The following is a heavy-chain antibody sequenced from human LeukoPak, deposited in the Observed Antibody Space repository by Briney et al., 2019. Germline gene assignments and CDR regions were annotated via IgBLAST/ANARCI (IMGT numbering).Heavy chain of an antibody. Sequence: PGGSLRLSCAASGFTFNSYAMSWVRQAPGKGLEWVSAISASGGTTYYADSVKGRFTISRDNSENTLFLQMNSLRAEDMAVYYCAKEPREYCSSTSCPNWFDLWGQGTLVTVYS. D-gene: IGHD2-2*01. CDR2: ISASGGTT. CDR3: AKEPREYCSSTSCPNWFDL. J-gene: IGHJ5*02. CDR1: GFTFNSYA. V-gene: IGHV3-23*01.